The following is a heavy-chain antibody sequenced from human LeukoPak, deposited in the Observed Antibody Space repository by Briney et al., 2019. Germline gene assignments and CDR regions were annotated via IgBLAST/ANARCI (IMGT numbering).Heavy chain of an antibody. D-gene: IGHD3-10*01. CDR3: AREHTMVRGVIITAPDGMDV. V-gene: IGHV3-66*01. CDR1: GFTVSSNY. J-gene: IGHJ6*02. CDR2: IYSGGST. Sequence: GGSLRLSCAASGFTVSSNYMSWVRQAPGKGLEWVSVIYSGGSTYYADSVKGRFTISRDNSKNTLYLQMNSLRAEDTAVYYCAREHTMVRGVIITAPDGMDVWGQGTTVTVSS.